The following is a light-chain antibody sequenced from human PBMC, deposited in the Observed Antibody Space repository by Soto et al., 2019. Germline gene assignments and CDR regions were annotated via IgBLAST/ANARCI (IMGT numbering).Light chain of an antibody. CDR2: DAS. CDR1: QSINNW. Sequence: DVQMTQSPSSLSASVGDRVTITCRASQSINNWLAWYQQKPGKAPKFLIYDASTLETGVPSRFSGSASGTEFTLTISGLQPEDVASYSWQQYDTYPLTFGGGTRVQLK. CDR3: QQYDTYPLT. V-gene: IGKV1-5*01. J-gene: IGKJ4*01.